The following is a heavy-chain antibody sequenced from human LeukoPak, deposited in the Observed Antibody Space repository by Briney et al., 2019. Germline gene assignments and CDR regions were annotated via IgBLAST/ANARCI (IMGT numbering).Heavy chain of an antibody. J-gene: IGHJ3*02. V-gene: IGHV4-59*08. CDR3: ARANAFDI. Sequence: PSETLSLTSTVSAGSISNYHWSWIRQPPGKGLEWIGCIFYSGSTYYNPSLKSRVTISVDTSKNQFSLRLSSVTAADTAVYYCARANAFDIWGQGTMVTVSS. CDR1: AGSISNYH. CDR2: IFYSGST.